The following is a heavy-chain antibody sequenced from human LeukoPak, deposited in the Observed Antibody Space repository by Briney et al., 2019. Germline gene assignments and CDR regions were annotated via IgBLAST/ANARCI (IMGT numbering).Heavy chain of an antibody. D-gene: IGHD6-13*01. Sequence: PSETLSLTCTVSGGSISSSSYYWGWIRQPPGKGLEWIGSIYYSGSTYYNPSLKSRVTISVDTPKNQFSLKLSSVTAADTAVYYCARDSSWNDNWFDPWGQGTLVTVSS. V-gene: IGHV4-39*07. CDR3: ARDSSWNDNWFDP. CDR1: GGSISSSSYY. J-gene: IGHJ5*02. CDR2: IYYSGST.